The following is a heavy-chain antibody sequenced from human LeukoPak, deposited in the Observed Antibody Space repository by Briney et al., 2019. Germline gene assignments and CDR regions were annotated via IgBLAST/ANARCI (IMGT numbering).Heavy chain of an antibody. J-gene: IGHJ4*02. CDR2: IYYSGST. Sequence: SETLSLTCTVSGGSISSYYWSWIRQPPGKGLEWIGYIYYSGSTNYNPSLKSRVTIPVDTSKNQFSLKLSSVTAADTAVYYCARDSAGIAAAGINYWGQGTLVTVSS. D-gene: IGHD6-13*01. CDR3: ARDSAGIAAAGINY. V-gene: IGHV4-59*01. CDR1: GGSISSYY.